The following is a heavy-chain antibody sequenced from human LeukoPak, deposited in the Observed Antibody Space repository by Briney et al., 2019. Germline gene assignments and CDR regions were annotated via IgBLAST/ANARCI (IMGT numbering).Heavy chain of an antibody. Sequence: HEASVKVSCKASGYTFTSYSMNWVRQAPGQGPEWMGIINPSDASTTYAQKFQGRVTMTRDMSTSTVYMELSSLRSEDTAVYYCARLARYSWSPISPLYYYYYMDVWGKGTTVTVSS. V-gene: IGHV1-46*01. CDR1: GYTFTSYS. CDR2: INPSDAST. J-gene: IGHJ6*03. CDR3: ARLARYSWSPISPLYYYYYMDV. D-gene: IGHD1-26*01.